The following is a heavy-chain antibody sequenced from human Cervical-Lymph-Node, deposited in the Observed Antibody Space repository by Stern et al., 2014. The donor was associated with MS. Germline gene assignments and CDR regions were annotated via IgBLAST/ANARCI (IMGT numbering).Heavy chain of an antibody. CDR1: GYTFTSYG. V-gene: IGHV1-18*01. J-gene: IGHJ5*02. Sequence: VQLVQSGAEVRKPGASVKLSCKASGYTFTSYGISWVRQAPGQGLEWMGWISVDNGNTDYAQKFQGRVTMTADTSTDTAYMELRRLRSDETAVYYCAVAAAGTSWFDPWGHGTLVTVTS. D-gene: IGHD6-13*01. CDR3: AVAAAGTSWFDP. CDR2: ISVDNGNT.